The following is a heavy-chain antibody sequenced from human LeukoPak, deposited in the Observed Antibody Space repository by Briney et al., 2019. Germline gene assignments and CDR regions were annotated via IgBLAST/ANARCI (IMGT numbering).Heavy chain of an antibody. Sequence: SVKVSCKASGGTLSSYAISWVRQAPGQRLEWMGGIIPIFGTANYAQKFQGRVTITADESTSTAYMELSSLRSEDTAVYYCARAVCSRRSCLYYYYGMDVWGKVTTVTVSS. CDR1: GGTLSSYA. V-gene: IGHV1-69*13. CDR2: IIPIFGTA. D-gene: IGHD2-2*01. J-gene: IGHJ6*04. CDR3: ARAVCSRRSCLYYYYGMDV.